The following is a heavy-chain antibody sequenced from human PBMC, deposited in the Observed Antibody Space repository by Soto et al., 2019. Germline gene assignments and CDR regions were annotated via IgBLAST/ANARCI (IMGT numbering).Heavy chain of an antibody. CDR2: ISSSSSTI. Sequence: EVQLVESGGGLVQPGGSLRLSCAASGFTFSSYSMNWVRQAPGKGLEWVSYISSSSSTIYYADSVKGRFTISRDNAKNSLYLQMNSLRAEDTAVYYCARDLSYGYYYSYFDLWGRGTLVTVSS. CDR3: ARDLSYGYYYSYFDL. V-gene: IGHV3-48*01. CDR1: GFTFSSYS. D-gene: IGHD4-17*01. J-gene: IGHJ2*01.